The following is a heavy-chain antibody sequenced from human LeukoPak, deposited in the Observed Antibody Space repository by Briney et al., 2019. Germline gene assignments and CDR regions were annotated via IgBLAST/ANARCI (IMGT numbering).Heavy chain of an antibody. CDR2: IRKDGGET. CDR1: GFPFSNYW. D-gene: IGHD6-19*01. CDR3: ARHTSGQPFDY. Sequence: GGSLRLSCAASGFPFSNYWMNCVRQAPGNALEWVAYIRKDGGETYYVDSVKGRFTISRHNAKNSLYLQMNSLRAEDTAVYYCARHTSGQPFDYWGQGTLVTVSS. J-gene: IGHJ4*02. V-gene: IGHV3-7*03.